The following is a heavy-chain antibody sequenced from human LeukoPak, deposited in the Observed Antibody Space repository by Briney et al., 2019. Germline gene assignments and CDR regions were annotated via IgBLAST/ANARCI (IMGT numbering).Heavy chain of an antibody. J-gene: IGHJ4*02. CDR3: ARVGNYYDSSGYYYYFDY. Sequence: GGSLRLSCAASGFTFSNYDMNWVRQAPGKGLVWVSRINSDGSSTSYADSVKGRFTISRDNAKNTLYLQMNSLRAEDTAVYYCARVGNYYDSSGYYYYFDYWGQGTLVTVSS. V-gene: IGHV3-74*01. CDR1: GFTFSNYD. D-gene: IGHD3-22*01. CDR2: INSDGSST.